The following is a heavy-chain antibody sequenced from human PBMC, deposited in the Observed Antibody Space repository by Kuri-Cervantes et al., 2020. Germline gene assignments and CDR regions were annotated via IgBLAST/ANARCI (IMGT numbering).Heavy chain of an antibody. D-gene: IGHD5-18*01. CDR1: GFNFSDYY. Sequence: GESLKISCAASGFNFSDYYINWIRQAPGKGLEWVSYMSSSGSSRFFADSVKGRFTISRHNSKNTLYLQMNSLRAEDTAVYYCAKDVDTAIYFDYWGQGTLVTVSS. CDR2: MSSSGSSR. J-gene: IGHJ4*02. CDR3: AKDVDTAIYFDY. V-gene: IGHV3-11*04.